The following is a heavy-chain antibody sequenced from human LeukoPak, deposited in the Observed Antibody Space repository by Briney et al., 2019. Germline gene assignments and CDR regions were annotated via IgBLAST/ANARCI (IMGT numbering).Heavy chain of an antibody. D-gene: IGHD3-3*01. CDR1: GYTFTSYD. CDR2: MNPNSGNT. Sequence: ASVKVSCKASGYTFTSYDINWVRQATGQGLEWMGWMNPNSGNTGYAQKFQGRVTMTRNTSISTAYMELSSLRFEDTAVYYCARAVRFLEWLMPKLWFDPWGQGTLVTVSS. CDR3: ARAVRFLEWLMPKLWFDP. V-gene: IGHV1-8*01. J-gene: IGHJ5*02.